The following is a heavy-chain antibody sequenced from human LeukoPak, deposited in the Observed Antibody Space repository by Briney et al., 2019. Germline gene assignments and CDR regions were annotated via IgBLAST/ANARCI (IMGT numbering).Heavy chain of an antibody. CDR2: ILYDGSNR. CDR3: ARGRSDCSSTSCYRYYYYGMDV. CDR1: GFTFNTYN. V-gene: IGHV3-30-3*01. Sequence: GGSLRLSCAASGFTFNTYNLHWVRQAPGKGLEWVAVILYDGSNRYYADSAKGRFTISRDNSKNTLSLRMNSLRTEDTAVYYCARGRSDCSSTSCYRYYYYGMDVWGKGTTVTVSS. J-gene: IGHJ6*04. D-gene: IGHD2-2*01.